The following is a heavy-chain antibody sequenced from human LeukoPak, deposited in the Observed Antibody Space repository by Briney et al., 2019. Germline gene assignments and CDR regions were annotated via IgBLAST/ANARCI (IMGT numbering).Heavy chain of an antibody. CDR1: GGSISTTNYY. Sequence: SETLSLTCTVSGGSISTTNYYWGWIRQPPGRDLEWIGNIYSSGNTYYNPSLESRVTISVDTSKNQLSLKLTSATAADTSVYYCARHSGLRSPFDPWGQGTLVTVSS. CDR3: ARHSGLRSPFDP. J-gene: IGHJ5*02. CDR2: IYSSGNT. D-gene: IGHD3-3*01. V-gene: IGHV4-39*01.